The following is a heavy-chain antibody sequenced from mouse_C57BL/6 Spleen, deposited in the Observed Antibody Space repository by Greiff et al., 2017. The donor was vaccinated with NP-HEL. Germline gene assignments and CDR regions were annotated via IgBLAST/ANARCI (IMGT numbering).Heavy chain of an antibody. D-gene: IGHD2-5*01. V-gene: IGHV1-54*01. CDR2: INPGSGGT. CDR1: GYAFTNYL. Sequence: QVQLKQSGAELVRPGTSVKVSCKASGYAFTNYLIEWVKQRPGQGLEWIGVINPGSGGTNYNEKFKGKATLTAYKSSSTAYMQLSSLTSEDSAVYFCATPYSTYAMDYWGQGTSVTVSS. CDR3: ATPYSTYAMDY. J-gene: IGHJ4*01.